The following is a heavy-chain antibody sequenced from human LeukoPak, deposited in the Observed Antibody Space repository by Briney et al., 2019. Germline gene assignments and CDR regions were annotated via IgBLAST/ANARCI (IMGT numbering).Heavy chain of an antibody. CDR1: GGSISSFS. J-gene: IGHJ5*02. Sequence: SETLSLTCTVSGGSISSFSWNWIRQPAEKGLEWIGRMYTSGSTNYNPSLKSRVTMSVDTSQNQFSLKVNSVTAADTAVYYWAREVSLISSIGDWFDPWGQGILVTVSS. V-gene: IGHV4-4*07. CDR2: MYTSGST. CDR3: AREVSLISSIGDWFDP. D-gene: IGHD6-6*01.